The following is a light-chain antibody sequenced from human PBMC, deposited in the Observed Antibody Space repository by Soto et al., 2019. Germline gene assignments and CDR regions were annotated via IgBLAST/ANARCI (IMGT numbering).Light chain of an antibody. CDR2: AAS. J-gene: IGKJ1*01. V-gene: IGKV1-39*01. CDR3: QQSYSTPTWT. CDR1: QSIVTY. Sequence: DIQMTQSPSSLSASVGDRVTITCRASQSIVTYLNWYLQKPGKAPKLLIYAASNLQSGVPSRFSGSGSGTDFTLTISRLQPEDFATYFCQQSYSTPTWTFGQGTKVDIK.